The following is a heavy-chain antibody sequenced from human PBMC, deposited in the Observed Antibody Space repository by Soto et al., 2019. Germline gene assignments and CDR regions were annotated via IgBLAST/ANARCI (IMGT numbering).Heavy chain of an antibody. CDR1: GDSVSSNSAA. D-gene: IGHD3-3*01. Sequence: SQTLSLTCAISGDSVSSNSAAWNWIRQSPSRGLEWLGRTYYRSKWYNDYAVSVKSRITINPDTSKNQFSLQLNSVTPEDTAVYYCARDQGRFLEWLFPSNYYYYGMDVWGQGTTVTVSS. V-gene: IGHV6-1*01. CDR2: TYYRSKWYN. CDR3: ARDQGRFLEWLFPSNYYYYGMDV. J-gene: IGHJ6*02.